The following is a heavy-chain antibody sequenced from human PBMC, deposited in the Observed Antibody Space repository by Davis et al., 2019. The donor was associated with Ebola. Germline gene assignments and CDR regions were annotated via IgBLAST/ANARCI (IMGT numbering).Heavy chain of an antibody. J-gene: IGHJ4*02. CDR3: ARDLSWAGYFDD. D-gene: IGHD6-13*01. Sequence: GGSLRLSCAASGFTFSSYVMSWVRQAPGKGLEWVSAISGSGGSTYYADSVKGRFTISRDNSKNTLYLQMNSLRVEDTAVYYCARDLSWAGYFDDWGQGTLVTVSS. V-gene: IGHV3-23*01. CDR2: ISGSGGST. CDR1: GFTFSSYV.